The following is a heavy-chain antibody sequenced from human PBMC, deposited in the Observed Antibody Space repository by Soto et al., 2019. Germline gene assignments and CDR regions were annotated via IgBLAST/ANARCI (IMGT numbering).Heavy chain of an antibody. D-gene: IGHD3-10*01. Sequence: SVKVSCKASGGTFSSYTISWVRQAPGQGLEWMGRIIPILGIANYAQKFQGRVTITADKSTSTAYMELSRLRSDDTAVYYCARRGDVGGLMVRGVIPNDYYYYYGMDVWGQGTTVTVSS. J-gene: IGHJ6*02. CDR3: ARRGDVGGLMVRGVIPNDYYYYYGMDV. CDR2: IIPILGIA. CDR1: GGTFSSYT. V-gene: IGHV1-69*02.